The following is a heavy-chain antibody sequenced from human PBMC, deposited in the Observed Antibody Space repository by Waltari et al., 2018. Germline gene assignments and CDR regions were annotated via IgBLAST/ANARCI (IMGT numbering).Heavy chain of an antibody. CDR3: AGDRAIGLFFDY. CDR2: VHHSGKT. Sequence: QVQLQESGQGLVKPSGTLSLTCAVSGDSVSGNYWWSWVRQSPEKGLEWIGQVHHSGKTHYNPSIQSRVTISVDSPKNHFSLTLKSETAADTAVYYCAGDRAIGLFFDYWGRGTLVTVSS. J-gene: IGHJ4*02. CDR1: GDSVSGNYW. V-gene: IGHV4-4*02. D-gene: IGHD2-2*01.